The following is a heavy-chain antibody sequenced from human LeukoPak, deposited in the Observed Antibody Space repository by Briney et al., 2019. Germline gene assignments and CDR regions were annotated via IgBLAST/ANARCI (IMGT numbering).Heavy chain of an antibody. CDR1: GFTFSNYA. CDR2: IKLDGSEK. D-gene: IGHD3-3*01. Sequence: GSLRLSCAASGFTFSNYAFQWVRQAPGKGLEWVANIKLDGSEKNYVDSVKGRFTISRDNTKNSLYLQTNSLRVEDTAVFYRARDQYDTWSRRGNFDSWGQGTLVIVSS. V-gene: IGHV3-7*03. CDR3: ARDQYDTWSRRGNFDS. J-gene: IGHJ4*02.